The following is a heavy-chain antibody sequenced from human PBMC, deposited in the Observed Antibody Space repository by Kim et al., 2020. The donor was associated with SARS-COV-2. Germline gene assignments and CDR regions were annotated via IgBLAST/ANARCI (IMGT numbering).Heavy chain of an antibody. V-gene: IGHV3-9*01. CDR2: ISENSASI. CDR3: AKDIFSRNYIWGSYRYDS. Sequence: GGSLRLSCEASGFIFDGYAMHWVRQAPGKGLEWVSGISENSASIGYAASVKGRFSISRDNAKNSLYLQMNSLRTEDTALYFCAKDIFSRNYIWGSYRYDSGGQRTGVTVS. CDR1: GFIFDGYA. D-gene: IGHD3-16*02. J-gene: IGHJ4*02.